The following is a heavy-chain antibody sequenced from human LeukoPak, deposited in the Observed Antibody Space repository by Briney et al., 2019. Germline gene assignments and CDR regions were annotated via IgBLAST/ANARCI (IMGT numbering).Heavy chain of an antibody. CDR1: GGSISSLY. CDR2: FYYSGST. V-gene: IGHV4-59*01. D-gene: IGHD5-18*01. Sequence: SETLSLTCSVSGGSISSLYWSWIRQPPGKGLEWIGFFYYSGSTNYNPSLKSRVTISVDTSKNHFSLKLSSVTAADTAVYYCARGPGGYSYGYYFDYWGQGTLVTVSS. J-gene: IGHJ4*02. CDR3: ARGPGGYSYGYYFDY.